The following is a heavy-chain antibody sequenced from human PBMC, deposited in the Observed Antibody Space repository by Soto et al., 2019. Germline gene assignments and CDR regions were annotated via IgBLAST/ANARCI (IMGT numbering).Heavy chain of an antibody. CDR2: IYYSGST. V-gene: IGHV4-59*01. J-gene: IGHJ3*02. Sequence: LSLTCTVSGGSISSYYWSWIRQPPGKGLEWIGYIYYSGSTNYNPSLKSRVTISVDTSKNQFSLKLSSVTAADTAVYYCARDKQPGDFWIGYQVGWECIGAFDIWGQGTMVTVS. CDR1: GGSISSYY. D-gene: IGHD3-3*01. CDR3: ARDKQPGDFWIGYQVGWECIGAFDI.